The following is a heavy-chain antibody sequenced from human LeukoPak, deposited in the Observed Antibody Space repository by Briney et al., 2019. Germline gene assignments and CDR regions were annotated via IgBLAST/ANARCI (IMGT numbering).Heavy chain of an antibody. V-gene: IGHV3-64*01. Sequence: GGSLRLSCAASGFTFSSYAMHWVRQAPGKGLEYVSGISSNGGSTYYANSVKGRFTISRDNSKITLYLQMGSLRAEDMAVYYCARGGGYCSGGSCYGIDYWGQGTLVTVSS. CDR2: ISSNGGST. CDR1: GFTFSSYA. D-gene: IGHD2-15*01. CDR3: ARGGGYCSGGSCYGIDY. J-gene: IGHJ4*02.